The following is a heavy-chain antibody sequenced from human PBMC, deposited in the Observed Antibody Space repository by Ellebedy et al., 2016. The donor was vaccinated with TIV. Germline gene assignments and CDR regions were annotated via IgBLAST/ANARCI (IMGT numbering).Heavy chain of an antibody. CDR1: GFTFSSYG. V-gene: IGHV3-30*18. CDR2: ISYDGSNK. CDR3: AKDSEGLWLFYYFDY. J-gene: IGHJ4*02. Sequence: GESLKISCAASGFTFSSYGMHWVRQAPGKGLEWVAVISYDGSNKYYADSVKGRFTISRDNSKNTLYLQMNSLRAEDTAVYYCAKDSEGLWLFYYFDYWGQGTLVTVSS. D-gene: IGHD5-18*01.